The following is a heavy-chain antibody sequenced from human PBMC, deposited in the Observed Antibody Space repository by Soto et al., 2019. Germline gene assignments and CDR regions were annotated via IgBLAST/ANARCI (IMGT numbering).Heavy chain of an antibody. V-gene: IGHV3-33*01. J-gene: IGHJ4*02. Sequence: PGGSLRLSCAASGFTFSSYGMHWVRQAPDKGLEWVAVIWYDGSNKYYADSVKGRFTISRDNSKNTLYLQMNSLRSEDTAVYYCARDSNGSGSYYFEMTFFDYWGQGTLVTVSS. CDR1: GFTFSSYG. CDR3: ARDSNGSGSYYFEMTFFDY. D-gene: IGHD3-10*01. CDR2: IWYDGSNK.